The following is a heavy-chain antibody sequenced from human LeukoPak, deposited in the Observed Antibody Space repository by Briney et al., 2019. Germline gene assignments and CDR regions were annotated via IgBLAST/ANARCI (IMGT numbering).Heavy chain of an antibody. CDR2: IYHSGST. D-gene: IGHD3-22*01. CDR3: ARDSPRRKRITMIVVGRFDY. J-gene: IGHJ4*02. V-gene: IGHV4-38-2*02. Sequence: SETLSLTCTVSSYSISSGYYWGWIRQSPGKGLEWIGSIYHSGSTYYNPSLKSRVTISVDTSKNQFSLKLSSVTAADTAVYYCARDSPRRKRITMIVVGRFDYWGQGTLVTVSS. CDR1: SYSISSGYY.